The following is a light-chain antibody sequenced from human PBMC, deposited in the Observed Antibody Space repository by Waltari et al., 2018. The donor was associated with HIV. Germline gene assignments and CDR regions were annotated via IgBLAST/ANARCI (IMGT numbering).Light chain of an antibody. Sequence: DIQMTQSPSSLSASVGGRVTISCRSSQNINSYLNWYQQKPGRDPQLLIYGALNLYTWAPRRFSGSGSGTDFTLTITSLQPEDFSTYFCQQSYSLPVTFGGGTKVEV. V-gene: IGKV1-39*01. CDR2: GAL. CDR1: QNINSY. CDR3: QQSYSLPVT. J-gene: IGKJ4*01.